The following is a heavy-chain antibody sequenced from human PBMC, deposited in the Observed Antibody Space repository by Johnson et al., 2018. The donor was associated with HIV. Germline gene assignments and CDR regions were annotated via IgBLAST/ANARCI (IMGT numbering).Heavy chain of an antibody. V-gene: IGHV3-9*01. CDR3: AKDGTSEYAVDI. D-gene: IGHD1-1*01. CDR2: ITWNSGKI. CDR1: GFSIKDYA. Sequence: VQLVESGGGLVQPGRSLRLSCAASGFSIKDYAMHWVRQAPGKGLEWVSGITWNSGKIDYGGSVKGRFTISRDNAKNSLYLQMNSLRAEDTALYYCAKDGTSEYAVDIWGQGTMVTVSS. J-gene: IGHJ3*02.